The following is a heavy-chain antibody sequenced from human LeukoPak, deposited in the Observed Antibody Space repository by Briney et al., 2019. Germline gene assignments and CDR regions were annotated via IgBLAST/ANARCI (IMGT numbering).Heavy chain of an antibody. D-gene: IGHD3-10*01. CDR3: ARSSYGSGSYS. Sequence: GGSLRLSCPASGFTFSSYDMHWVRQATGKGLEWVSAIGTAGDTYYPGSVKGRFTISRENAKNSLYLQMNSLRAGDTAVYYCARSSYGSGSYSWGQGTLVTVSS. J-gene: IGHJ5*02. CDR1: GFTFSSYD. V-gene: IGHV3-13*01. CDR2: IGTAGDT.